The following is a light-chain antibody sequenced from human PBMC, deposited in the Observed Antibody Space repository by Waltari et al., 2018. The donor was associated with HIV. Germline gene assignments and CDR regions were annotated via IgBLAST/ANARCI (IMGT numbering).Light chain of an antibody. CDR1: TRDIGYFNY. CDR2: DGN. Sequence: QSALTQPPSASGSPGQSATVSCTGTTRDIGYFNYVSWYQQQPGKAPKLLIYDGNKRPSGVPDRFSASKSGATASLTVSGLLAEDEADYYCAAYAGNNIVIFGGGTKVTV. CDR3: AAYAGNNIVI. V-gene: IGLV2-8*01. J-gene: IGLJ2*01.